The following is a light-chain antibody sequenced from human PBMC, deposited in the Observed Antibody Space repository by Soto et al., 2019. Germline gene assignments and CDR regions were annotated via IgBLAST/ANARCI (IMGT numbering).Light chain of an antibody. J-gene: IGKJ3*01. CDR3: PQYGSSPPGFT. V-gene: IGKV3-20*01. CDR2: GAS. CDR1: QSVSSTY. Sequence: EIVLTQSPGTLSLFPGERATLSCRASQSVSSTYFAWYRQKPGQPPSLLSYGASNSATGVPDRFSGSGSGTAFTLNLSRLWPEDVAVYYCPQYGSSPPGFTFGAGTTVEIK.